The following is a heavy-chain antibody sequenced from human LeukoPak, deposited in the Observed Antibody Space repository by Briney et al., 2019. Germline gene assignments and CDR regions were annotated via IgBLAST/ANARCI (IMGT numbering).Heavy chain of an antibody. CDR3: ARVPSCSSTSCYEFYFDY. J-gene: IGHJ4*02. CDR1: GFTFSSYW. CDR2: IKQDGSEK. V-gene: IGHV3-7*01. D-gene: IGHD2-2*01. Sequence: GGSLRLSCAASGFTFSSYWMSWVRQAPGKGLEWVAHIKQDGSEKYYVDSVKGRFTISRDNAKNSLYLQMNSLRAEDTAVYYCARVPSCSSTSCYEFYFDYWGQGTLVTVSS.